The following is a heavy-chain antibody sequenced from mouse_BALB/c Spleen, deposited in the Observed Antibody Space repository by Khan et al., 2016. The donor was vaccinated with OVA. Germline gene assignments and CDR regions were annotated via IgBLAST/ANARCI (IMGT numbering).Heavy chain of an antibody. CDR1: GYSITSDYA. D-gene: IGHD2-10*02. V-gene: IGHV3-2*02. CDR3: ARLYGGDFDY. J-gene: IGHJ2*01. Sequence: VQLKQSGPGLVKPSQSLSLTCTVTGYSITSDYAWNWIRQFPGNKLEWMGYISYSGNTNYNPSIKSRISMTRDTSKNQFFLQLNSVTTEDTATYYCARLYGGDFDYWGQGTTLTVSS. CDR2: ISYSGNT.